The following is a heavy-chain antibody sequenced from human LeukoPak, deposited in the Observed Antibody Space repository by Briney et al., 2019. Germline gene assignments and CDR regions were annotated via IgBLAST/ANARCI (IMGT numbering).Heavy chain of an antibody. D-gene: IGHD1-26*01. Sequence: GGSLRLSCAASGFTFSSYTMSWVRQAPGKGLEWVSAISGSGGSSDYADSVKGHFTISRDNSKNTLYLQMNSLRADDTAVYYCAKDGQYSGSYQHYFDYWGQGTLVTVSS. V-gene: IGHV3-23*01. CDR1: GFTFSSYT. CDR2: ISGSGGSS. J-gene: IGHJ4*02. CDR3: AKDGQYSGSYQHYFDY.